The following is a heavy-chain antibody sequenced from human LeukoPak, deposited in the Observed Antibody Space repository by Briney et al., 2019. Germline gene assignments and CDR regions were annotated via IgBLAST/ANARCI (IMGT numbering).Heavy chain of an antibody. CDR1: GFTFSSYG. CDR2: IRYDGSNK. Sequence: GGSLRLSCAASGFTFSSYGMHWVRQAPGKGLEWVAFIRYDGSNKYYADSVKGRFTISRDNSKNTLYLQMNSLRAEDTAVYYCAKDRGVRWPYFDYWGQGTLVTVSS. J-gene: IGHJ4*02. V-gene: IGHV3-30*02. CDR3: AKDRGVRWPYFDY. D-gene: IGHD3-10*01.